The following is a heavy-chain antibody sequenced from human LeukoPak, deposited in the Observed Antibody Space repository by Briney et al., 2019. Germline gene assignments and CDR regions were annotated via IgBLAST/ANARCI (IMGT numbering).Heavy chain of an antibody. J-gene: IGHJ4*02. CDR2: IIPIFGTA. CDR3: ARDFSIAARGVDY. Sequence: SVKVSCKASGGTFSSYAISWVRQAPGQGLEWMGGIIPIFGTANYAQKFQGRVTITADESTSTAYMELRSLRSDDTAVYYCARDFSIAARGVDYWGQGTLVTVSS. D-gene: IGHD6-6*01. CDR1: GGTFSSYA. V-gene: IGHV1-69*13.